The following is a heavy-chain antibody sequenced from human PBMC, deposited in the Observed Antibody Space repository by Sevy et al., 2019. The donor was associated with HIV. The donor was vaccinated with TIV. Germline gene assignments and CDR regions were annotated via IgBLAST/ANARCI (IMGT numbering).Heavy chain of an antibody. J-gene: IGHJ4*02. D-gene: IGHD1-26*01. V-gene: IGHV3-74*01. CDR3: ARGTRGTFGN. CDR2: INTDGESI. Sequence: GGSLRLSCAASGFTFSNYWMHWVRQAPGKGLVWVSHINTDGESIRYADPVRGRFTISRDNAKNTLYLQVNSLRAEDTAVYYCARGTRGTFGNWGQGTLVTVSS. CDR1: GFTFSNYW.